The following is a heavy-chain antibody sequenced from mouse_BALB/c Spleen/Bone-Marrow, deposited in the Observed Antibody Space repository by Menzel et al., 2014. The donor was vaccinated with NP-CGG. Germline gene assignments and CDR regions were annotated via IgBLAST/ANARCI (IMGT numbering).Heavy chain of an antibody. Sequence: VQLQQSGAELVRSGASVKLSCTASGFNIKDYYMHWVKQRPEQGLEWIGWIDPENGDTEYAPKFQGKATMTADTSSNTAYLQLSSLTSEDTAVYYCNAQNYGYGAWFAYWGRGTLVTVSA. J-gene: IGHJ3*01. CDR1: GFNIKDYY. CDR3: NAQNYGYGAWFAY. D-gene: IGHD1-2*01. V-gene: IGHV14-4*02. CDR2: IDPENGDT.